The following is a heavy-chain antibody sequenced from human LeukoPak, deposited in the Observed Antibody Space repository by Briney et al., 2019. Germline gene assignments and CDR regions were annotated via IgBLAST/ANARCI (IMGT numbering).Heavy chain of an antibody. CDR3: ARGTWDY. J-gene: IGHJ4*02. Sequence: PGGSLRLSCAASGFAVSSSNYMTWVRQAPGKGLEWVSVIYNAGSTFYADSVKGRFTISRDNAKNTLYLQMNSLRAEDTAVYYCARGTWDYWGQGILVTVSS. CDR1: GFAVSSSNY. V-gene: IGHV3-53*01. CDR2: IYNAGST.